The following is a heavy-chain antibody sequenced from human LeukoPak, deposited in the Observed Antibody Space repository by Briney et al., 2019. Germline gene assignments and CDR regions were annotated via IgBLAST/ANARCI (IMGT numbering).Heavy chain of an antibody. CDR1: GFTFSNYA. J-gene: IGHJ4*02. V-gene: IGHV3-23*01. D-gene: IGHD3-16*01. CDR2: ISGGSSAI. Sequence: PGGSLRLSCAASGFTFSNYAMSWVRQAPGKGLEWVSAISGGSSAIYYADYVKGRFTISRDNSKDTLYQQMNSLRAEDTAVYYCARVGAGAFDYVWGSCDFWGQGTLVTVSS. CDR3: ARVGAGAFDYVWGSCDF.